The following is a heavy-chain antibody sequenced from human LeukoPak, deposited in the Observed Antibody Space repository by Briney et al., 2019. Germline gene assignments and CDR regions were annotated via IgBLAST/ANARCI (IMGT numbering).Heavy chain of an antibody. D-gene: IGHD6-19*01. Sequence: GASVKVSCKASGGTFSSYAISWVRQARGQGLEWMGGIIPIFGTANYAQKFQGRVTITADESTSTAYMELSSLRSEDTAVYYCAVLPGIAVAGTALTDYWGQGTLVTVSS. CDR3: AVLPGIAVAGTALTDY. V-gene: IGHV1-69*13. CDR2: IIPIFGTA. J-gene: IGHJ4*02. CDR1: GGTFSSYA.